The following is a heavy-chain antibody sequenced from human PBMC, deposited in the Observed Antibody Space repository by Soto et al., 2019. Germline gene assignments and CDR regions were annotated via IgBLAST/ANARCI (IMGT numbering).Heavy chain of an antibody. CDR1: GFTFSSYG. J-gene: IGHJ6*02. Sequence: GGSLRLSCAASGFTFSSYGMHWVRQAPGKGLEWVAVIWYDGSNKYYADSVKGRFTISRDNSKDTLYLQMNSLRAEDTAVYYCARDHGYSSSSYYYYGMDVWGQGTTVTVSS. CDR2: IWYDGSNK. V-gene: IGHV3-33*01. D-gene: IGHD6-6*01. CDR3: ARDHGYSSSSYYYYGMDV.